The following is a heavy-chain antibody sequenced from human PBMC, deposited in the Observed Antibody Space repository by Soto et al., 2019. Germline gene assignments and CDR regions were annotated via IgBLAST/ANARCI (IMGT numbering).Heavy chain of an antibody. J-gene: IGHJ4*02. CDR1: GYTFTSYA. V-gene: IGHV1-3*01. CDR3: ARRTVFTLDY. CDR2: INAGNGNT. Sequence: QVQLVQSGAEVKKPGASVKVSCKASGYTFTSYAMHWVRQAPGQRLEWMGWINAGNGNTKYSRKFQGRVTITRDTSASTAYMELSSLRSEDTAVYYCARRTVFTLDYWGQGTLVTVSS. D-gene: IGHD4-4*01.